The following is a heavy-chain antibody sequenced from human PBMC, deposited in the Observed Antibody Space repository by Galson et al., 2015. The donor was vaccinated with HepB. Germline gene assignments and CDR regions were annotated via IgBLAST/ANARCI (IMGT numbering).Heavy chain of an antibody. Sequence: SLRLSCAASGFTFSSYGMHWVRQAPGKGLEWVAVIWYDGSNKYYADSVKGRFTISRDNSKNALYLQMNSLRAEDTAVYYCARAEHCSSTSCYHTIIDYWGQGTLVTVSS. V-gene: IGHV3-33*01. CDR3: ARAEHCSSTSCYHTIIDY. D-gene: IGHD2-2*01. CDR1: GFTFSSYG. CDR2: IWYDGSNK. J-gene: IGHJ4*02.